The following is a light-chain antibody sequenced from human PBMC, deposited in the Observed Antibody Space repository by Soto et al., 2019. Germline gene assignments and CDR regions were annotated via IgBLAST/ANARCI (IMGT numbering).Light chain of an antibody. CDR1: QSVSNNY. J-gene: IGKJ4*01. CDR2: GAS. CDR3: QQCSNWPLT. V-gene: IGKV3-11*01. Sequence: EIVLTQSPGTLSLSPGERATLSCRASQSVSNNYLAWYQQKPGQAPRLLIYGASNRATGVPARFSGSGSGTDFTLTISSLEPEDFAVYYCQQCSNWPLTFGGGTKVDIK.